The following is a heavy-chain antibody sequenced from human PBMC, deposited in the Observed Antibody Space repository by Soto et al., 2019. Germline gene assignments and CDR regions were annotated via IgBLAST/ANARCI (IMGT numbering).Heavy chain of an antibody. V-gene: IGHV2-5*01. CDR3: AHELSGYYYVTDV. CDR2: IYWNGNE. CDR1: GFSFSTTGVG. J-gene: IGHJ6*02. Sequence: QITLRESGPTLVKTTQTLTLTCAYSGFSFSTTGVGVGWFRQPPGQALQWLALIYWNGNERYSPSLNGRLTVSKDTSKNQVLLTMTKVDPVDTATYYCAHELSGYYYVTDVWGPGTNVTVSS. D-gene: IGHD1-1*01.